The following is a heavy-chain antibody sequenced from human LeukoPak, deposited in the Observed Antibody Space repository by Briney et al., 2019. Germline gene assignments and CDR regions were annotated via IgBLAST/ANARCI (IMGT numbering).Heavy chain of an antibody. CDR3: ARDYYDSSGFDY. CDR1: GFTFSSYA. Sequence: GGSLRLSCAASGFTFSSYAMHWVRQAPGKGLEWVAVISYDGSNKYYADSVKGRFTISRDNSKNTLYLQMNSLRAEDTAVYYCARDYYDSSGFDYWGQGTLVTVSS. D-gene: IGHD3-22*01. CDR2: ISYDGSNK. J-gene: IGHJ4*02. V-gene: IGHV3-30-3*01.